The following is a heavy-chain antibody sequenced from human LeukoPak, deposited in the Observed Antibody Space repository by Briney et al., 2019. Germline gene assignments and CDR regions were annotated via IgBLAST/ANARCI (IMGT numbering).Heavy chain of an antibody. CDR1: GGSINSYY. Sequence: SETLSLTCTVSGGSINSYYWSWIRQPPGKGLEWIGYIYYSGSTNYNPSLKSRVTISVDTSKNQFSLKLSSVTAADTAVYYCARDRGRATWFDPWGQGTVVTVSS. V-gene: IGHV4-59*01. D-gene: IGHD3-10*01. J-gene: IGHJ5*02. CDR3: ARDRGRATWFDP. CDR2: IYYSGST.